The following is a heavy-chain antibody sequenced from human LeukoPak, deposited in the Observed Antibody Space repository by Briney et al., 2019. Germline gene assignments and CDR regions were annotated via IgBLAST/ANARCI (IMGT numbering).Heavy chain of an antibody. V-gene: IGHV3-7*03. J-gene: IGHJ5*02. D-gene: IGHD3-10*02. Sequence: GGSLRLSCVASGYNFSPYWMSWVRQTPGKGLEWVASISNGGYATYYVDSVRGRFTISRDDAKNSLFLQMNGLGADDAAVYYCTRENYVPDSWGQGTLVTVSS. CDR2: ISNGGYAT. CDR3: TRENYVPDS. CDR1: GYNFSPYW.